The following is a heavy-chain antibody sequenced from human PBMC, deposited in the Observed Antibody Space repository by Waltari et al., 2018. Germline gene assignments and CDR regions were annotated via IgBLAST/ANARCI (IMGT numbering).Heavy chain of an antibody. J-gene: IGHJ4*01. Sequence: QVHLVQSGAEVKTPGASVKVSCKASGYTFTSYSFTWVRQAPGQGLEWMGWIKAYNGNTNYAQKCQGRFTMTIDTSTTTAYVELRSLRSDDTAVYYCVRDGSGASFTFNYWGHGTLVTVSS. CDR3: VRDGSGASFTFNY. CDR1: GYTFTSYS. V-gene: IGHV1-18*01. D-gene: IGHD1-26*01. CDR2: IKAYNGNT.